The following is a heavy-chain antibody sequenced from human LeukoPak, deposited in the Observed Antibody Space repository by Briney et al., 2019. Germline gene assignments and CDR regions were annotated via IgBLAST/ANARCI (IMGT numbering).Heavy chain of an antibody. CDR3: ATLAAPSAPYYFDY. J-gene: IGHJ4*02. V-gene: IGHV5-51*01. D-gene: IGHD6-6*01. CDR2: IYPGGSDI. Sequence: GESLKISCKGSGYTFHSYWIAWVRQMPGKGLEWMGIIYPGGSDIRYSPSFQGQVTISVDKSISTAYLQWSSLKASDTAMYYCATLAAPSAPYYFDYWGQGTLVTVSS. CDR1: GYTFHSYW.